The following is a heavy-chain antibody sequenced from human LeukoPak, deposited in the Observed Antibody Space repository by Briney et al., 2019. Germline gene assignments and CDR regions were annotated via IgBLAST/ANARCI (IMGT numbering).Heavy chain of an antibody. CDR2: IYYSGST. Sequence: PSETLSLTCTVSGGSISSYYWSWIRQPPGKGLEWIGSIYYSGSTYYNPSLKSRVTISVGTSKNQFSLKLSSVTAADTAVYYCARHRITFGGVMGTRPRYYFDYWGQGTLVTVSS. V-gene: IGHV4-59*05. CDR1: GGSISSYY. J-gene: IGHJ4*02. CDR3: ARHRITFGGVMGTRPRYYFDY. D-gene: IGHD3-16*01.